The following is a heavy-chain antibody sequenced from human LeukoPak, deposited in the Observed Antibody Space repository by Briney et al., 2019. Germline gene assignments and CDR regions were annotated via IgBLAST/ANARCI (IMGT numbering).Heavy chain of an antibody. V-gene: IGHV1-2*02. J-gene: IGHJ4*02. Sequence: GASVKVSCKASGYTFTGYYMHWVRQAPGQGLEWMGWINPNSGGTNYAQKFQGRVTMTRDTSISTAYMELSRLRSDDTAVYYCARGSIVGATFDYFDYWGQGTLVTASS. CDR1: GYTFTGYY. D-gene: IGHD1-26*01. CDR2: INPNSGGT. CDR3: ARGSIVGATFDYFDY.